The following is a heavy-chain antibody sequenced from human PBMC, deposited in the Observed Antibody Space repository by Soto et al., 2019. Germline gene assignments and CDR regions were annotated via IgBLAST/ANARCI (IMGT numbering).Heavy chain of an antibody. CDR3: AKDVGGCSGGSCATRYYYYYYGMDV. CDR1: GFTFSSYG. Sequence: GGSLRLSCAASGFTFSSYGMHWVRQAPGKGLEWVAVISYDGSNKYYADSVKGRFTISRDNSKNTLYLQMNSLRAEDTAVYYCAKDVGGCSGGSCATRYYYYYYGMDVWGQGTTVTVSS. D-gene: IGHD2-15*01. CDR2: ISYDGSNK. V-gene: IGHV3-30*18. J-gene: IGHJ6*02.